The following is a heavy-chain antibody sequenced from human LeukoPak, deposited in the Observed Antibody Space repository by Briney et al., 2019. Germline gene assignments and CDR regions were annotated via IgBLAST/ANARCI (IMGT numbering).Heavy chain of an antibody. J-gene: IGHJ6*02. CDR3: ARDKYYYDSSGFGVPGYYYYGMDV. CDR2: IYYSGST. Sequence: SETLSLTCTVSGGSISSSSYYWGWIRQPPGKGLEWIGSIYYSGSTYYNPSLKSRVTISVDTSKNQFSLKLSSVTAADTAVYYCARDKYYYDSSGFGVPGYYYYGMDVWGQGTTVTVSS. CDR1: GGSISSSSYY. V-gene: IGHV4-39*07. D-gene: IGHD3-22*01.